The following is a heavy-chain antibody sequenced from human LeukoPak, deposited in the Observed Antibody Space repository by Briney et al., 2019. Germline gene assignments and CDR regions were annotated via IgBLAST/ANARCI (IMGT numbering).Heavy chain of an antibody. J-gene: IGHJ4*02. D-gene: IGHD3-10*01. Sequence: WIRQAPGRGLEWIGSIYHSGSTYYNPSLKSRVTISVDTSKNQFSLKLSSVTAADTAVYYCASSGDYGSGLAYWGQGTLVTVSS. CDR3: ASSGDYGSGLAY. CDR2: IYHSGST. V-gene: IGHV4-39*07.